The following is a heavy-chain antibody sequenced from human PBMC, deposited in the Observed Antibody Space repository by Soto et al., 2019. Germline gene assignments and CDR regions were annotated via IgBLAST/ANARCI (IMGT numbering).Heavy chain of an antibody. Sequence: QVQLQESGPGLVKPSQTLSLTCTVSGGSISSGGYYWSWIRQHPGKGLEWIGYIYYSGSTYYNPSLMSRVTISVDTSKNQFSLKLSSVTAADTAVYYCAREKKGYCSGGSCFSRYYYYGMDVWGQGTTVTVSS. V-gene: IGHV4-31*03. CDR1: GGSISSGGYY. D-gene: IGHD2-15*01. CDR2: IYYSGST. CDR3: AREKKGYCSGGSCFSRYYYYGMDV. J-gene: IGHJ6*02.